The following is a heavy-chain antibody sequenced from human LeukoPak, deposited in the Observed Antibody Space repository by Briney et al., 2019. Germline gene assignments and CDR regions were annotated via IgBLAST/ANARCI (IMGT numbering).Heavy chain of an antibody. D-gene: IGHD2-8*01. CDR2: IFLPGLT. CDR1: GFTFSIYE. J-gene: IGHJ4*02. V-gene: IGHV4/OR15-8*02. CDR3: SRENGAFSPFGY. Sequence: PGGSLRLSCVASGFTFSIYEMNWVRQPPGQGLEWIGEIFLPGLTHYNPSLESRVNVSLDKSKNQLSLNLTSVTAADTAVYYCSRENGAFSPFGYWGQGTLVTVLS.